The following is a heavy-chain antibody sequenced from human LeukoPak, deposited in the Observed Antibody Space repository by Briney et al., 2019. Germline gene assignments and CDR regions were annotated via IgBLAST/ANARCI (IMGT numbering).Heavy chain of an antibody. CDR3: ARRGYSYGLDY. Sequence: PGGSLGLSCAASGFTFSDYYMGWIRQAPGKGLEWVSYISSSGGTICYADSVKGRFTITSDNTKNSLYLQMNSLTAEDTAVYYCARRGYSYGLDYWGQGTLVTVSS. D-gene: IGHD5-18*01. J-gene: IGHJ4*02. CDR1: GFTFSDYY. CDR2: ISSSGGTI. V-gene: IGHV3-11*04.